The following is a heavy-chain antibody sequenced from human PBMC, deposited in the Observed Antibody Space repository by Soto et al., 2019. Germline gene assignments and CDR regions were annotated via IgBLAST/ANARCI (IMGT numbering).Heavy chain of an antibody. CDR3: ARVTLEGGNDAFDM. D-gene: IGHD1-1*01. CDR1: GGTFSSYA. J-gene: IGHJ3*02. CDR2: IIPIFGTA. V-gene: IGHV1-69*13. Sequence: ASVKVSCKASGGTFSSYAISWVRQAPGQGLEWMGGIIPIFGTANYAQKFQGRVTITADESTSTAYVQLSSLRSEDTAVYYCARVTLEGGNDAFDMGGQGTMVKVSS.